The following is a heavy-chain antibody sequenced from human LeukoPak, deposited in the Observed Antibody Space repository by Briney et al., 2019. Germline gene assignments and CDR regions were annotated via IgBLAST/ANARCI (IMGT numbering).Heavy chain of an antibody. V-gene: IGHV3-74*01. CDR3: AGGTGFIIKD. J-gene: IGHJ4*02. CDR2: INNDGEKT. Sequence: GGSLRLSCVVSGFTFSTYWMHWVRQAPGKGLVWVSRINNDGEKTTYADSVKGRFTISRDNAKKTLFLQMNNLRVEDTAMYYCAGGTGFIIKDWGQGTLVTVSS. D-gene: IGHD3-9*01. CDR1: GFTFSTYW.